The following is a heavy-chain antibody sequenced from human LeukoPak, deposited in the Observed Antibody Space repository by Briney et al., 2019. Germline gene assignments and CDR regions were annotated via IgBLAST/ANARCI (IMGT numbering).Heavy chain of an antibody. V-gene: IGHV4-34*01. CDR3: ARGQQLPMRYYYYMDG. D-gene: IGHD6-13*01. Sequence: PSETLSLTCAVYGGSFSGYYWSWIRQPPGKGLEWIGEINHSGSTNYNPSFKSRVTISVDTSKNQFFLKLSSVTAADTAVYYCARGQQLPMRYYYYMDGWGKGTTVTVSS. CDR2: INHSGST. CDR1: GGSFSGYY. J-gene: IGHJ6*03.